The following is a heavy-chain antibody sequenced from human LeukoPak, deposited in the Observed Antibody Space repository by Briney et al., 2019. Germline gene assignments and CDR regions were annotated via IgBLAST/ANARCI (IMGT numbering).Heavy chain of an antibody. D-gene: IGHD5-24*01. CDR1: GFTFNRYD. J-gene: IGHJ6*02. CDR2: IGTAGDT. Sequence: GGSLRLSCAASGFTFNRYDIHWVRPTTGKRLEWVSTIGTAGDTYYLGSVKGRFTISRDNAKKSTYLQMNSLRAGDTALYYCARAEGRDGYNYYYYGMDVWGQGTKVIVS. CDR3: ARAEGRDGYNYYYYGMDV. V-gene: IGHV3-13*01.